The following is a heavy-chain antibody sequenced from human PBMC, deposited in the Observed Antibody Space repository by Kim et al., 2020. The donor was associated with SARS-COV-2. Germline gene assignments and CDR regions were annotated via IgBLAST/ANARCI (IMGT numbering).Heavy chain of an antibody. CDR1: GFTFSSYD. D-gene: IGHD2-2*01. Sequence: GGSLRLSCAASGFTFSSYDMHWVRQATGKGLEWVSAIGTAGDTYYPGSVKGRFTISRENAKNSLYLQMNSLRAGDTAVYYCARRAAGFIVVVVPAAMGTPGSGIAAAGSPNWFDPWGQGTLVTVSS. J-gene: IGHJ5*02. V-gene: IGHV3-13*01. CDR3: ARRAAGFIVVVVPAAMGTPGSGIAAAGSPNWFDP. CDR2: IGTAGDT.